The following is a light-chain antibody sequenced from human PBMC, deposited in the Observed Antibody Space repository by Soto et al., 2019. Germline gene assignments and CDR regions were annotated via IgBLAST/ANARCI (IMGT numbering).Light chain of an antibody. CDR2: KAS. V-gene: IGKV1-5*03. CDR3: QQSNSYPIT. Sequence: DIQMTQSPSTLSASVGDRVTITCRASQSIRSWLTWYQHKPGEAPNLLIYKASTLGSGVPSRFSGGGSGTEFTLTISSLQPDDFATYYCQQSNSYPITFGQGTRLEIK. CDR1: QSIRSW. J-gene: IGKJ5*01.